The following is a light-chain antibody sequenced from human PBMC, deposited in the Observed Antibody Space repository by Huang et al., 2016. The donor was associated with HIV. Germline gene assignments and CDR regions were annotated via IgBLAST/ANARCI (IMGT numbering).Light chain of an antibody. Sequence: EIVLTQSPGTLSLSPGARATLSCRASQTVSATDLAWYQQKPGQAPRLLIYGASSRATGIPDRFSGSGSGTDFTLTISRLEPEDFAVYYCQQYGSLGAFGQGTKLEIK. CDR3: QQYGSLGA. CDR2: GAS. J-gene: IGKJ2*01. V-gene: IGKV3-20*01. CDR1: QTVSATD.